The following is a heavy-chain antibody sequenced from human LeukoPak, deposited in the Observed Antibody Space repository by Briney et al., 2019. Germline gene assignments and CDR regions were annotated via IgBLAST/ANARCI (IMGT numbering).Heavy chain of an antibody. Sequence: GASVKVSCKASEYTFTPYYMHWVRQAPGQGLEWMGWINPNSGGTSYAQKLQGRVTMTRDTSISTAYMELSRLRSDDTAVYYCARGVTARGFYYYMDVWGKGTTVTISS. V-gene: IGHV1-2*02. D-gene: IGHD2-21*02. CDR1: EYTFTPYY. CDR2: INPNSGGT. J-gene: IGHJ6*03. CDR3: ARGVTARGFYYYMDV.